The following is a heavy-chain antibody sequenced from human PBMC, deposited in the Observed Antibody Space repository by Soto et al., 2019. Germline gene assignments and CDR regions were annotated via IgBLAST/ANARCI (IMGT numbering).Heavy chain of an antibody. CDR2: IRSKAYGGTT. V-gene: IGHV3-49*03. D-gene: IGHD3-22*01. CDR3: TRGPYYYDSSGYPFDI. J-gene: IGHJ3*02. CDR1: GFTFFDYA. Sequence: PGGSLRLSCTASGFTFFDYAMIFFRHSPFKWLEWVVFIRSKAYGGTTEYAASVKGRFTISRDDSKSIAYLQMNSLKTEDTAVYYCTRGPYYYDSSGYPFDIWGQGTMVTVSS.